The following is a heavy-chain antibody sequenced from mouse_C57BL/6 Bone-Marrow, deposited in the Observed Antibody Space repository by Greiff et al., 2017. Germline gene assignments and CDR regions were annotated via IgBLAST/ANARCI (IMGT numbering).Heavy chain of an antibody. Sequence: EVQRVESGEGLVKPGGSLKLSCAASGFTFSSYAMPWVRQTPEKRLEWVAYISSGGDYIYYADTVKGRFTISRDNARNTRYLQMSSLKSEDTAMYYCTREGGGPWYFDVWGTGTTVTVSS. CDR2: ISSGGDYI. J-gene: IGHJ1*03. CDR1: GFTFSSYA. V-gene: IGHV5-9-1*02. CDR3: TREGGGPWYFDV. D-gene: IGHD1-1*02.